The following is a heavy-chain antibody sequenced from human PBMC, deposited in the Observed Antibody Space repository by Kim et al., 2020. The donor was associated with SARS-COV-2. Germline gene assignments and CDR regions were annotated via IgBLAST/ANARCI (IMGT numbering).Heavy chain of an antibody. V-gene: IGHV3-23*01. Sequence: YYAGSVNGLFTISRDNSKNTLYLQMNSLRAEDSAVYYCAKAPVAGRYFDYWVQGTLVTVSS. J-gene: IGHJ4*02. CDR3: AKAPVAGRYFDY. D-gene: IGHD6-19*01.